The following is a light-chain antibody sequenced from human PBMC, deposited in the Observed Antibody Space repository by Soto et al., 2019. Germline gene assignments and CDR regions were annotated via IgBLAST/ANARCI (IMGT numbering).Light chain of an antibody. J-gene: IGKJ4*01. Sequence: DIHITHSPSSLSSSLVDRVAITCRASQGIRNDLGWYQQKPGKAPKRLIYATSSLQSGVPSRFSGSGSGTDFTLTISSLQPEDFATYYCLQHNSYPLTFGGGTKVDI. CDR3: LQHNSYPLT. V-gene: IGKV1-17*01. CDR2: ATS. CDR1: QGIRND.